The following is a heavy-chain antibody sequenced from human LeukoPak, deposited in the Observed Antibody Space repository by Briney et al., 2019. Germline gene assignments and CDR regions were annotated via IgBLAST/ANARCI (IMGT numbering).Heavy chain of an antibody. J-gene: IGHJ4*02. CDR1: GGSISSGGYY. D-gene: IGHD6-13*01. CDR3: ARRGTGYSSSWSLPPKTTFDY. CDR2: IYYSGST. Sequence: PSETLSLTCTVSGGSISSGGYYWSWIRQHPGKGLEWIEYIYYSGSTYYNPSLKSRVTISVDTSKNQFSLKLSSVTAADTAVYYCARRGTGYSSSWSLPPKTTFDYWGQGTLVTVSS. V-gene: IGHV4-31*03.